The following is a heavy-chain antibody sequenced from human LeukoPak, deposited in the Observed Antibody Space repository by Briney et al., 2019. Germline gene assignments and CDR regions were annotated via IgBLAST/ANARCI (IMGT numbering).Heavy chain of an antibody. CDR3: ARAGEVVNFDY. CDR1: GGSFSGYY. CDR2: INHSGST. Sequence: SETLSLTCAVYGGSFSGYYWSWIRQPPGKRLEWIGEINHSGSTNYNPSLKSRVTISVDTSKNQFSLKLSSVTAADTAVYYCARAGEVVNFDYWGQGTLVTVSS. V-gene: IGHV4-34*01. D-gene: IGHD4-23*01. J-gene: IGHJ4*02.